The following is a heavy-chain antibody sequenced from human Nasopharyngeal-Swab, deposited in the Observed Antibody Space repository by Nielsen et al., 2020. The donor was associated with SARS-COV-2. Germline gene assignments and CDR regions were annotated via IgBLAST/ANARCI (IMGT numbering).Heavy chain of an antibody. D-gene: IGHD6-19*01. V-gene: IGHV3-21*01. CDR2: ISSSSSYI. J-gene: IGHJ4*02. CDR3: ARDPGLVSFDY. CDR1: GFTFSSYS. Sequence: ESLKISCAASGFTFSSYSMNWVRQAPGKGLEWVSSISSSSSYIYYADSVKGRFTISRDNAKNSLYLQMNSLRAEDTAVYYCARDPGLVSFDYWGQGTLVTVSS.